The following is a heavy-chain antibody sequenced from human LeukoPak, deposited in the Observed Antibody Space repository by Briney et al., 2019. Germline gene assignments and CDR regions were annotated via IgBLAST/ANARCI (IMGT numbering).Heavy chain of an antibody. CDR3: ATETRGYSGYDRHYYYYMDV. CDR1: GYTLTELS. D-gene: IGHD5-12*01. J-gene: IGHJ6*03. V-gene: IGHV1-24*01. Sequence: EASVKVSCKVSGYTLTELSMHWVRQAPGKGLEWMGGFNPEDGETIYAQKFQGRVTMTEDTSTDTAYMELSSLRSEDTAVYYRATETRGYSGYDRHYYYYMDVWGKGTTVTVSS. CDR2: FNPEDGET.